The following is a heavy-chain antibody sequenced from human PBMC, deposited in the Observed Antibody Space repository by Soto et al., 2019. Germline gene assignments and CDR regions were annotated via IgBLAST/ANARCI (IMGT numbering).Heavy chain of an antibody. CDR1: GFTFTSSA. J-gene: IGHJ6*02. CDR2: IVVGSGNT. D-gene: IGHD4-17*01. CDR3: AADPDYGDYYYYYGMDV. V-gene: IGHV1-58*01. Sequence: SVKVSCKASGFTFTSSAVQWVRQARGQRLEWIGWIVVGSGNTNYAQKFQERVTITRDMSTSTAYMELSSLRSEDTAVYYCAADPDYGDYYYYYGMDVWGQGTTVTVSS.